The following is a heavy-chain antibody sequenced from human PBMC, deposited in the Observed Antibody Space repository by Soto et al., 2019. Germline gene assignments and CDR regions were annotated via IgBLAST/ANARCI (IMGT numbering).Heavy chain of an antibody. J-gene: IGHJ4*02. Sequence: AAVKVSCKASGYTFTSYAMHWVRQAPGLRLEWMGWINADNGNTKYSQKFQGRVSITRDTSASTAYMELRSLRSEDTAVYYCASSRTYVSGIGDYWGQGTMVTVSS. CDR1: GYTFTSYA. D-gene: IGHD3-10*01. CDR2: INADNGNT. V-gene: IGHV1-3*01. CDR3: ASSRTYVSGIGDY.